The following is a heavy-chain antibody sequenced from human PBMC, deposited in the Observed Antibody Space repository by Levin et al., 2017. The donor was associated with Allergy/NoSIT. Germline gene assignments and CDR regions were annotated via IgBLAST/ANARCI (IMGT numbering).Heavy chain of an antibody. CDR3: AKDTVRYCSSTSCYPFDY. CDR2: ISWNSGSI. D-gene: IGHD2-2*01. Sequence: PGESLKISCAASGFTFDDYAMHWVRQAPGKGLEWVSGISWNSGSIGYADSVKGRFTISRDNAKNSLYLQMNSLRAEDTALYYCAKDTVRYCSSTSCYPFDYWGQGTLVTVSS. V-gene: IGHV3-9*01. CDR1: GFTFDDYA. J-gene: IGHJ4*02.